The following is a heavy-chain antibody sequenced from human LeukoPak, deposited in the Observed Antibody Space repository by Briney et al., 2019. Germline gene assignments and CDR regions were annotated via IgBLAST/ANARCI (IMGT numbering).Heavy chain of an antibody. CDR3: ARDVWAAASTNF. V-gene: IGHV1-69*01. Sequence: ASVKVSCKASGGTFSSYAISWVRQAPGQGLEWMGGIIPIFGTANYAQKFQGRVTITADESTSTAYMELSSLRSEDTAVYYCARDVWAAASTNFWGQGTLVTVSS. CDR1: GGTFSSYA. CDR2: IIPIFGTA. J-gene: IGHJ4*02. D-gene: IGHD6-13*01.